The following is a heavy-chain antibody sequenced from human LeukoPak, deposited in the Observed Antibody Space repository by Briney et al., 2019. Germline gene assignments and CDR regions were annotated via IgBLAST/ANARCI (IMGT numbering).Heavy chain of an antibody. V-gene: IGHV1-8*01. CDR2: MNPNSGNT. J-gene: IGHJ6*02. CDR3: ARELVPRGYSGYDSLYYYGMDV. CDR1: GYTFTSYD. Sequence: ASVKVSCKASGYTFTSYDINWVRQATGQGLEWMGWMNPNSGNTGYAQKFQGRVTMTRNTSISTAYMELSSLRSEDTAVYYCARELVPRGYSGYDSLYYYGMDVWGQGTTVTVSS. D-gene: IGHD5-12*01.